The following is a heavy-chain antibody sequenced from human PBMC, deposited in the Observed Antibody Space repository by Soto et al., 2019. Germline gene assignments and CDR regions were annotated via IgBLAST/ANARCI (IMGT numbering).Heavy chain of an antibody. CDR3: ARDHFGGRSGWYHWYYYYGMDV. D-gene: IGHD6-19*01. Sequence: PGGSLRLSCAASGFTFSSYAMHWVRQAPGKGLEWVAVISYDGSNKYYADSVKGRFTISRDNSKNTLYLQMNSLRAEDTAVYYCARDHFGGRSGWYHWYYYYGMDVWGHGTTVTVSS. J-gene: IGHJ6*02. CDR1: GFTFSSYA. CDR2: ISYDGSNK. V-gene: IGHV3-30-3*01.